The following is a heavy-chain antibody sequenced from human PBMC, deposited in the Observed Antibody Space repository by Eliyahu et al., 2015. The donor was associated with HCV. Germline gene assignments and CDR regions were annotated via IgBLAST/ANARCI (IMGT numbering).Heavy chain of an antibody. CDR2: IYYCGGS. D-gene: IGHD5-18*01. J-gene: IGHJ3*02. CDR3: ARTFSYGFVASFDI. Sequence: QLQLQESGPGLVKPSETLSLTCTVSGGSISSSSYYWGWIRQPPGKGLEWIGSIYYCGGSSYHPSLKSRLTISVDTSKNQFSLKLSSVTAADTAVYFCARTFSYGFVASFDIWGQGTMVTVSS. V-gene: IGHV4-39*01. CDR1: GGSISSSSYY.